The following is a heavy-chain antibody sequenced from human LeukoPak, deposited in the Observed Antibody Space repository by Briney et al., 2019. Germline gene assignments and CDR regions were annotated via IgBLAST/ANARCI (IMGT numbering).Heavy chain of an antibody. CDR2: INPNSGGT. CDR1: GYTFTGYY. J-gene: IGHJ3*02. CDR3: AKALYYYGSGSYSWGTDAFDI. V-gene: IGHV1-2*02. Sequence: GASVKVSCKASGYTFTGYYMHWVRQAPGQGLEWMGWINPNSGGTNYAQKFQGRVTMTRDTSISTAYMELSRLRSDDTAVYYCAKALYYYGSGSYSWGTDAFDIWGQGTMVTVSS. D-gene: IGHD3-10*01.